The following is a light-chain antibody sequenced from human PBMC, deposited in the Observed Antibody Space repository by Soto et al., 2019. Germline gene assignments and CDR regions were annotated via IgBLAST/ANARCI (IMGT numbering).Light chain of an antibody. J-gene: IGKJ1*01. V-gene: IGKV3-20*01. CDR2: DAS. Sequence: EIVLTQSPGTLSLSPRERATLSCRASQSVNDNYLAWYQHKPGQAPRLLIYDASSRAPGIPDRFSGSGSGTDSTLTISRLEPEDFAIYYCEQYAALPRTFGQGTQVAVK. CDR1: QSVNDNY. CDR3: EQYAALPRT.